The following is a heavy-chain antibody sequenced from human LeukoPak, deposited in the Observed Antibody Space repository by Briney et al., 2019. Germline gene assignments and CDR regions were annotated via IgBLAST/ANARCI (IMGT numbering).Heavy chain of an antibody. V-gene: IGHV3-30*18. D-gene: IGHD1-7*01. CDR3: AKDREGTTFDN. CDR2: ISYDGSNK. CDR1: GLTFSSYG. Sequence: GRSLRLSCAASGLTFSSYGMHWVRQAPGKGLEWVAVISYDGSNKYYADSVKGRFTISRDNSKNTVYLQMNSLRAEDTAVYYCAKDREGTTFDNWGQGTLVTVSS. J-gene: IGHJ4*02.